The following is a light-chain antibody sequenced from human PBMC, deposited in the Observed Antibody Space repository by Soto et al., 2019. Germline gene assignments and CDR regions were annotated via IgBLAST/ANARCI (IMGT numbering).Light chain of an antibody. CDR3: FSYTSSGTYV. J-gene: IGLJ1*01. V-gene: IGLV2-14*01. CDR1: SSDVGNYKY. CDR2: EVS. Sequence: QSLLSESASVSGSPGQSITIPCTGTSSDVGNYKYVSWYQQHPGKAPKLMIYEVSNRPSGVSNRFSGSKSGNTASLTISGLQAEDETDYYCFSYTSSGTYVFGIGTKVTVL.